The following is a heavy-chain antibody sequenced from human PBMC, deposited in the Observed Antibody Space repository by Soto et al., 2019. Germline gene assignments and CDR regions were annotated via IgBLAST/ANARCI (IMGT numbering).Heavy chain of an antibody. Sequence: ASVKVSCKAPGDTFTSYYMHWVRQAPGHGLEWMGVINPNGGSTRFAQKFQGRVTMTRDTSTSTVYMELRGLTSEDTAVYYCARRVITIFGVVITTLFDYWGQGTLVTVSS. J-gene: IGHJ4*02. D-gene: IGHD3-3*01. CDR3: ARRVITIFGVVITTLFDY. CDR2: INPNGGST. V-gene: IGHV1-46*01. CDR1: GDTFTSYY.